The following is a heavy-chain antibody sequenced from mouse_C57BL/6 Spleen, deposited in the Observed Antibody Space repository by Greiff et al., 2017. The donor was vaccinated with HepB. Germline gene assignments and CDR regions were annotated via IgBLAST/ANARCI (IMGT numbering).Heavy chain of an antibody. V-gene: IGHV1-50*01. D-gene: IGHD1-1*01. CDR3: ARFITTVVNWYFDV. CDR1: GYTFTGYW. CDR2: IDPSDSYT. J-gene: IGHJ1*03. Sequence: VQLQQPGAELVKPGASVKLSCKASGYTFTGYWMQWVKQRPGQGLEWIGEIDPSDSYTNYNQKFKGKATLTVDTSSSTAYMQLSSLTSEDSAVYYCARFITTVVNWYFDVWGTGTTVTVSS.